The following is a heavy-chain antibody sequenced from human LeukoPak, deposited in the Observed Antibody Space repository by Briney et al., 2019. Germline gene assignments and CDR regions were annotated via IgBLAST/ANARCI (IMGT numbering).Heavy chain of an antibody. CDR3: AITPYGYINIPAH. V-gene: IGHV4-34*01. CDR1: GGSFSGYS. D-gene: IGHD5-18*01. Sequence: SETLSLTCAVSGGSFSGYSWNWIRQPPGKGLEWIGEMNHRGSTNYNPSLKSRITMSVDTSKNQFSLKLSSVTATDTAVYYCAITPYGYINIPAHWGQGTLVTVSS. J-gene: IGHJ4*02. CDR2: MNHRGST.